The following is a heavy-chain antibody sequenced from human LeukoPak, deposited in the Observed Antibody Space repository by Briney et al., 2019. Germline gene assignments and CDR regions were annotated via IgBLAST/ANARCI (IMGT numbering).Heavy chain of an antibody. CDR2: IYSGGST. CDR1: GFTFSSYS. CDR3: ARVGGGYCSGGSCYGLDP. Sequence: GGSLRLSCAASGFTFSSYSMNWVRQAPGKGLEWVSVIYSGGSTYYADSVKGRFTISRDNSKNTLYLQMNSLRAEDTAVYYCARVGGGYCSGGSCYGLDPWGQGTLVTVSS. D-gene: IGHD2-15*01. V-gene: IGHV3-66*01. J-gene: IGHJ5*02.